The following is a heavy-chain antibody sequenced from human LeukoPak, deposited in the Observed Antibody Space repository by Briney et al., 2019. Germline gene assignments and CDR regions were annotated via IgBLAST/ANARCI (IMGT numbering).Heavy chain of an antibody. CDR2: IFYSGST. CDR1: GGSISSYY. V-gene: IGHV4-59*01. CDR3: ARTTQGGYSYGSFYYYGMDV. Sequence: AETLSLTCTVSGGSISSYYWSWVRQPPGKGLEWSGFIFYSGSTNYNPPPKSRVTISVQRSKNQFSLKLSSVTAADTAVYYCARTTQGGYSYGSFYYYGMDVWGKGATVTISS. J-gene: IGHJ6*04. D-gene: IGHD5-18*01.